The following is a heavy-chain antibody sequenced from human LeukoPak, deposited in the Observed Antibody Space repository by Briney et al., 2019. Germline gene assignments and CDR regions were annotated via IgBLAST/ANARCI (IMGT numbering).Heavy chain of an antibody. Sequence: ASVQVSCQASGYTFTSYYMHWVRQAPGQGLEWMGWMNPNSGGTNYAQRFQGRVTMTRDTSISTAYMELTRLRFDDTAVFYCATSRGGTSFDYWGQGTLVTVSS. CDR1: GYTFTSYY. V-gene: IGHV1-2*02. J-gene: IGHJ4*02. D-gene: IGHD2-2*01. CDR3: ATSRGGTSFDY. CDR2: MNPNSGGT.